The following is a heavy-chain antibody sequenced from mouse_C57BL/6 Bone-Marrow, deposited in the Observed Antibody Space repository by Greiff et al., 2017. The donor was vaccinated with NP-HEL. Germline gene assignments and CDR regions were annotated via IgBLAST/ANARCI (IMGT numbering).Heavy chain of an antibody. CDR1: GYTFTSYG. CDR2: IYPRSGNT. J-gene: IGHJ4*01. Sequence: QVQLQQSGAELARPGASVKLSCKASGYTFTSYGISWVKQRTGQGLEWIGEIYPRSGNTYYNEKFKGKATLTADKSSSTAYMELRSLTSEDSVVYFCARERSYYGNWNYAMDYWGQGTSVTVSS. CDR3: ARERSYYGNWNYAMDY. D-gene: IGHD2-1*01. V-gene: IGHV1-81*01.